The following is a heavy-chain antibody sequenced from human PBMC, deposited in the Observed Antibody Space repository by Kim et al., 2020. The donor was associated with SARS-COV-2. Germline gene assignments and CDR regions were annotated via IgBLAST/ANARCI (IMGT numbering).Heavy chain of an antibody. CDR1: GFSI. Sequence: GGSLRLSCVTSGFSIIHWVRQGAGKGLERVVAMLFDGFSNYVVDSEAGRFTISCADSKNTAKKELYSLRDEQSADYYCATDGGTSGRSGYFDSWGQGTLV. CDR3: ATDGGTSGRSGYFDS. D-gene: IGHD2-2*01. CDR2: MLFDGFSN. J-gene: IGHJ4*02. V-gene: IGHV3-30-3*01.